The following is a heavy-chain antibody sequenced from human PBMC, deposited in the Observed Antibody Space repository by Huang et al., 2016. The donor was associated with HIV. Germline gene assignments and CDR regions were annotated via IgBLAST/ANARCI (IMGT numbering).Heavy chain of an antibody. J-gene: IGHJ5*02. CDR2: INHSGST. Sequence: QVQLQQWGAGLLKPSETLSLTCAVYGGSFSGYYWNWIRQSPGKGLEWMGQINHSGSTNYNPSFESRVTRSVDTSKNQFSLKLTSLTAADTAVYYCAREVMISFGGPFDPWGHGNLVTISS. CDR1: GGSFSGYY. V-gene: IGHV4-34*01. CDR3: AREVMISFGGPFDP. D-gene: IGHD3-16*01.